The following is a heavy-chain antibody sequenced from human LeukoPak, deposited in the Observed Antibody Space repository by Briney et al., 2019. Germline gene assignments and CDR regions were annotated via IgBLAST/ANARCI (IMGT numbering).Heavy chain of an antibody. CDR2: IYHSGST. Sequence: SETLSLTCTVSGYSISSGYYWGWIRQPPGKGLEWIGRIYHSGSTYYNPSLKSRVTISVDTSKNQFSLKLSSVTAADTAVYYCARGLQEPYSSSRGVWFDPWGQGTLVTVSS. V-gene: IGHV4-38-2*02. D-gene: IGHD6-13*01. J-gene: IGHJ5*02. CDR3: ARGLQEPYSSSRGVWFDP. CDR1: GYSISSGYY.